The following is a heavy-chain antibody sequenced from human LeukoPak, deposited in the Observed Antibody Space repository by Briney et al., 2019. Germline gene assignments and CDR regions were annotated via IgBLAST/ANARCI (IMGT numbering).Heavy chain of an antibody. Sequence: GGSLRLSCAASGFTFSSYSINWVRQAPGKGLEWVSSISSSSSYIYYADSVKGRFTISRDNAKNSLYLQMNSLRAEDTAVYYCARGHPLYSSSWRGAPFDYWGQGTLVTVSS. D-gene: IGHD6-13*01. V-gene: IGHV3-21*01. CDR2: ISSSSSYI. CDR3: ARGHPLYSSSWRGAPFDY. CDR1: GFTFSSYS. J-gene: IGHJ4*02.